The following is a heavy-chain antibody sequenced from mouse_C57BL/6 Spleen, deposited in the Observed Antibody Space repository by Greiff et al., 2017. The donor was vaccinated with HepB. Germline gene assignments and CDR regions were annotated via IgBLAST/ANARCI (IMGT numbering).Heavy chain of an antibody. V-gene: IGHV1-50*01. D-gene: IGHD2-1*01. CDR1: GYTFTSYW. Sequence: QVQLQQPGAELVKPGASVKLSCKASGYTFTSYWMQWVKQRPGQGLEWIGEIDPSDSYTNYNQKFKGKATLTVDTSSSTAYMQLSSLTSGDSAVYYGARGNYDYYAMDYWGQGTSVTVSS. J-gene: IGHJ4*01. CDR2: IDPSDSYT. CDR3: ARGNYDYYAMDY.